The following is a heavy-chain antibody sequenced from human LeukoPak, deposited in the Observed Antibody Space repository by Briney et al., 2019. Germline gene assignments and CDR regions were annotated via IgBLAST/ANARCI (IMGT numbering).Heavy chain of an antibody. CDR2: ISFDGSNK. V-gene: IGHV3-30-3*01. J-gene: IGHJ4*02. Sequence: GGSLRLSCAASGFTFSSYAMHWVRQAPGKGLEWVAVISFDGSNKYYAHSVKGRFTISRDNSKNTLYLQMNSLRAEDTASYYCARDAPLTLRYFDYWGQGTLVTVSS. CDR1: GFTFSSYA. CDR3: ARDAPLTLRYFDY. D-gene: IGHD1-14*01.